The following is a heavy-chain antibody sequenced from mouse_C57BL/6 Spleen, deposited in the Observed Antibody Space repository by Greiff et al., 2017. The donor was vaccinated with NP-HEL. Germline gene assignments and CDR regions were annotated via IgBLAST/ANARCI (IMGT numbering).Heavy chain of an antibody. CDR2: IYPGSGST. J-gene: IGHJ2*01. V-gene: IGHV1-55*01. CDR1: GYTFTSYW. Sequence: VQLQQPGAELVKPGASGKMSCKASGYTFTSYWITWVKQRPGQGLGWIGDIYPGSGSTNYNEKFKSKATLTVDTSSSTAYMQLSSLTSEDSAVYYCATKAYYSGYFDYWGQGTTLTVSS. D-gene: IGHD2-12*01. CDR3: ATKAYYSGYFDY.